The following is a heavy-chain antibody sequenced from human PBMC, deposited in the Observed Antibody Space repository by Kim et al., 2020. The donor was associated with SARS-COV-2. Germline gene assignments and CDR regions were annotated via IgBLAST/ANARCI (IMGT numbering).Heavy chain of an antibody. Sequence: ASVKVSCKASGYTFTSYGISWVRQAPGQGLEWMGWISAYNGNTNYAQKLQGRVTMTTDTSTSTAYMELRSLRSDDTAVYYCARDLFEYDSSGWYVDYWGQGTLVTVSS. CDR1: GYTFTSYG. J-gene: IGHJ4*02. CDR2: ISAYNGNT. V-gene: IGHV1-18*01. CDR3: ARDLFEYDSSGWYVDY. D-gene: IGHD6-19*01.